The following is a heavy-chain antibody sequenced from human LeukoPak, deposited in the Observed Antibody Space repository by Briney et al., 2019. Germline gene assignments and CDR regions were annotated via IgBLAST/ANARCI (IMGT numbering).Heavy chain of an antibody. CDR1: GGSISSSSYY. D-gene: IGHD1-26*01. CDR3: AARPGRGELLDY. CDR2: IYYSGST. J-gene: IGHJ4*02. Sequence: PSETLSLTCTVSGGSISSSSYYWGWIRQPPGKGLEWIGSIYYSGSTYYNPSLKSRVTISVDTSKNQFSLKLSSVTAADTAVYYCAARPGRGELLDYWGQGTLVTVSS. V-gene: IGHV4-39*07.